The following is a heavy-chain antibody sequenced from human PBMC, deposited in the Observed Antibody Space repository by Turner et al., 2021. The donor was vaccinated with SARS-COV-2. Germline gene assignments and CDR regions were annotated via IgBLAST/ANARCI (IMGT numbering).Heavy chain of an antibody. CDR2: ISAYNGNT. V-gene: IGHV1-18*01. CDR3: ARDDPDIVATITVY. CDR1: GYTFTSYG. J-gene: IGHJ4*02. D-gene: IGHD5-12*01. Sequence: QVQLVQSGAEVKKPGASVKVSCKASGYTFTSYGISCVRQAPGQGLEWMGWISAYNGNTNYAQKLQGRVTMTTDTSTNTAYMELRSLRSDDTAVYYCARDDPDIVATITVYWGQGTLVTVSS.